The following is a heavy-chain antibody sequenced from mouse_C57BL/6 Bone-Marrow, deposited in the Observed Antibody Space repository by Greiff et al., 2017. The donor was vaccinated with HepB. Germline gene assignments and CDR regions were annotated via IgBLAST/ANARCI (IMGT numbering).Heavy chain of an antibody. CDR3: ARSITGGFAY. Sequence: VQLQQSGAELARPGASVKLSCKASGYTFTSYGISWVKQRTGQGLEWIGEIYPRSGNTYYNEKFKGKATLTADKSSSTVYMELRSLTSEDSAVYFYARSITGGFAYWGQGTLVTVSA. J-gene: IGHJ3*01. CDR1: GYTFTSYG. CDR2: IYPRSGNT. D-gene: IGHD1-1*01. V-gene: IGHV1-81*01.